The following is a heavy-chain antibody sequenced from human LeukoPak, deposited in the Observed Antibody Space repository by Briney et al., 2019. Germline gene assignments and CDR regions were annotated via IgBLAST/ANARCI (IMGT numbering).Heavy chain of an antibody. CDR3: TTDLTPRNAFDI. V-gene: IGHV3-15*01. D-gene: IGHD1-14*01. Sequence: GGSLRLSCAASGFTFSNAWMSWVRQAPGKGLEWVGRIKSKTGGGTTDYAAPVKGRFTISRDDSKNTLYLQMNSLKTEGTAVYYCTTDLTPRNAFDIWGQGTMVTVSS. CDR1: GFTFSNAW. CDR2: IKSKTGGGTT. J-gene: IGHJ3*02.